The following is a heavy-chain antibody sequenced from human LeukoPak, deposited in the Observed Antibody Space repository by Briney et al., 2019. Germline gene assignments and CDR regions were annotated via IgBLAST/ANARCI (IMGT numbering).Heavy chain of an antibody. CDR2: IFYSGST. V-gene: IGHV4-59*01. Sequence: SQTLSLTCTVSGASISTYYWSWIRQPPGKGLEWIGYIFYSGSTNYNPSLKSRVTISVDTSKNQFSLKLSSVTAADTAVYYCARADYSSTWSHDYYYMDVWGKGTTVTVSS. CDR1: GASISTYY. J-gene: IGHJ6*03. D-gene: IGHD6-13*01. CDR3: ARADYSSTWSHDYYYMDV.